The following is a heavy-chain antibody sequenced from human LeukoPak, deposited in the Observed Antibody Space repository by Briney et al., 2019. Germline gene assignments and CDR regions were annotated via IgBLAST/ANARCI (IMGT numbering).Heavy chain of an antibody. CDR1: GFTFSYYA. V-gene: IGHV3-23*01. Sequence: GGSLRLSCAASGFTFSYYAMSCVSQSPGKGLEWVAGISGNGANTYYADSLKGRFSISRDNSKNTVYLQMNSLRVEDTAIYYCTASPYSVSLPAGGQGTLLTVSS. D-gene: IGHD1-26*01. J-gene: IGHJ4*02. CDR3: TASPYSVSLPA. CDR2: ISGNGANT.